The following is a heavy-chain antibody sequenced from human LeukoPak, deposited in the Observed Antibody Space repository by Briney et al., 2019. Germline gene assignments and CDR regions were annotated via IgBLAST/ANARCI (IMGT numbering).Heavy chain of an antibody. V-gene: IGHV3-7*01. Sequence: GGSLRLSCAALGFTFGNYGMNWGGQSPGKGWEGLANIKQDGSETYYVDSLKGRFTISRDNAKNSLYLQMNSLRDEDTAVYYCARGGSGYSYRQIHPRGQGILATVSS. CDR3: ARGGSGYSYRQIHP. CDR1: GFTFGNYG. J-gene: IGHJ5*02. D-gene: IGHD5-18*01. CDR2: IKQDGSET.